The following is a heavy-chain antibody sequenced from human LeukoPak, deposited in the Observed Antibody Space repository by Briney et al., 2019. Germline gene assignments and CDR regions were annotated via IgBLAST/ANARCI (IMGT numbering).Heavy chain of an antibody. CDR1: GYTFTDYY. CDR2: IHPNTGAT. D-gene: IGHD5-12*01. CDR3: ARDMGRYSGYDYDY. V-gene: IGHV1-2*02. J-gene: IGHJ4*02. Sequence: GASVKVSCKTSGYTFTDYYLHWVRQAPGQGLEWVGWIHPNTGATHYAQKFQGQLTMTRDTSISTVYMELTRLRSDDTAVYYCARDMGRYSGYDYDYWGQGTLVTASS.